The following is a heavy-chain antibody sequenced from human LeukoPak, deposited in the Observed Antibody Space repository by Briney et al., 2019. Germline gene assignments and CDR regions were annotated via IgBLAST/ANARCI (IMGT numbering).Heavy chain of an antibody. J-gene: IGHJ5*02. CDR1: GGSFSGYY. Sequence: PSETLSLTCAVYGGSFSGYYWSWIRQPPGKGLEWIGEINHSGSTNYNPSLKSRVTISVDTSKNQFSLKLSSVTAADTAVYYCARGGYSYGSYISWFDPWGQGTLVTVSS. V-gene: IGHV4-34*01. CDR3: ARGGYSYGSYISWFDP. D-gene: IGHD5-18*01. CDR2: INHSGST.